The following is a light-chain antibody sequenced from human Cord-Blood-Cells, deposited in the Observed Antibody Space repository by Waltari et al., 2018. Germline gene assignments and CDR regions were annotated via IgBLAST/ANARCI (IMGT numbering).Light chain of an antibody. CDR1: SSDVGGYNY. CDR2: DVS. CDR3: CSYAGSYTWV. Sequence: QSALTQPRPVSGSPGQSLTIFCTGTSSDVGGYNYVSWYQQHPGKAPKLMIYDVSKRPSGVPDRFSGSKSGNTASLTISGLQAEDEADYYCCSYAGSYTWVFGGGTKLTVL. V-gene: IGLV2-11*01. J-gene: IGLJ3*02.